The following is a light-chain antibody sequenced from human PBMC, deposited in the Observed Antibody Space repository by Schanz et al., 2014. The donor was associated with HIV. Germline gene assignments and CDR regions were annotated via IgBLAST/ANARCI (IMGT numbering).Light chain of an antibody. V-gene: IGLV1-51*01. CDR3: AAWDDSLNGRV. CDR1: IFNIGNNY. CDR2: GTH. J-gene: IGLJ3*02. Sequence: QSVLTQPPSVSAAPGQKVTISCSGTIFNIGNNYVSWYQHLPGTAPKLLIYGTHDRLSEIPDRFSGSKTGTSASLAISGLQSEDEADYYCAAWDDSLNGRVFGGGTKLTVL.